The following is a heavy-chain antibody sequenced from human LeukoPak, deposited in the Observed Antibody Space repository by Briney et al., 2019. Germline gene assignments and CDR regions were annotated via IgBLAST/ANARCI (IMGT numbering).Heavy chain of an antibody. CDR3: AKAAMVRGVIHLFDY. J-gene: IGHJ4*02. CDR1: AFTFSSYA. CDR2: ISYDGSNE. D-gene: IGHD3-10*01. V-gene: IGHV3-30-3*01. Sequence: PGGSLTLSCAASAFTFSSYAMHWVRQAPGKGLEWVALISYDGSNEYYADSVKGRFTISRDNSKNTLYLQMNSLRAEDTAVYYCAKAAMVRGVIHLFDYWGQGTLVTVSS.